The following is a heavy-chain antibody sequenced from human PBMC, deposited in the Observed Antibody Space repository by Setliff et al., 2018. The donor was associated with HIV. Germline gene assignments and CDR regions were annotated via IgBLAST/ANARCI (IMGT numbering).Heavy chain of an antibody. D-gene: IGHD3-10*01. CDR2: IYYTGST. V-gene: IGHV4-59*01. Sequence: ASETLSLTCTVSGGSMCSYYWCWIRQPPGKGLEWVGSIYYTGSTDYNPSLMSRVTISLDTPKNQFSLKLNSVIAADTAVYYCARNRVPSSLWGQGTLVTVSS. J-gene: IGHJ4*02. CDR3: ARNRVPSSL. CDR1: GGSMCSYY.